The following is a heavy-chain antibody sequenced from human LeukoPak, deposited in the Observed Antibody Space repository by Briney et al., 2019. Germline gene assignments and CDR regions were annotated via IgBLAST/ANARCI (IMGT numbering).Heavy chain of an antibody. D-gene: IGHD1-1*01. V-gene: IGHV1-18*01. J-gene: IGHJ6*02. CDR1: GYTFTSYG. CDR3: ARDHPLELERRAAFAGDYYYGMDV. Sequence: ASVKVSCKASGYTFTSYGITWDRQTPGQGLEWMGWISGYSDDTNYAQKFQGRVTMTTGTSTAYMELRSLTSDDTAVYYCARDHPLELERRAAFAGDYYYGMDVWGQGTTVTVS. CDR2: ISGYSDDT.